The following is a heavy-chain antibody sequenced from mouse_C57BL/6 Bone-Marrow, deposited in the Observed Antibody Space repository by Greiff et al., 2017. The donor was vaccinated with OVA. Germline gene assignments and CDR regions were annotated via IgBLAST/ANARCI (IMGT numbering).Heavy chain of an antibody. V-gene: IGHV3-6*01. J-gene: IGHJ3*02. CDR3: ARGIYYGKG. Sequence: EVKLVESGPGLVKPSQSLSLTCSVTGYSITSGYYWNWIRQFPGNKLEWMGYISYDGSNNYNPSLKNRISITRDTSKNQFFLKLNSVTTEDTATYYCARGIYYGKGWGQGTLVTVSA. CDR2: ISYDGSN. D-gene: IGHD2-1*01. CDR1: GYSITSGYY.